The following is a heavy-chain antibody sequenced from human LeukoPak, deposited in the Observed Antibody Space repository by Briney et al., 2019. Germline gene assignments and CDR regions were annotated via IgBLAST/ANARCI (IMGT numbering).Heavy chain of an antibody. V-gene: IGHV3-30*02. CDR2: IRYDGSNK. J-gene: IGHJ4*02. Sequence: GGPLRLSCAASGFTFSSYGMHWVRQAPGKGLEWVAFIRYDGSNKYYADSVKGRFTISRDNSKNTLYLQMNSLRAEDTAVYYCAKCSMAAAYYFDYWGQGTLVTVSS. CDR1: GFTFSSYG. D-gene: IGHD2/OR15-2a*01. CDR3: AKCSMAAAYYFDY.